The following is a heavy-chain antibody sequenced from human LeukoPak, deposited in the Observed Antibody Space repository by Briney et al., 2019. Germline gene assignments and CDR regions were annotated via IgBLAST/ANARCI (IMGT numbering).Heavy chain of an antibody. J-gene: IGHJ4*02. CDR3: ARQRTGLDS. CDR2: VYPGDSGT. Sequence: GALKISCKGSGYNFSNYWIGWGRQMAGKGLEWMGIVYPGDSGTRYSPSFQGHVTFSADKSISTAYLQWSSLKASDTVMYYCARQRTGLDSWGPGTLVTVSS. V-gene: IGHV5-51*01. CDR1: GYNFSNYW. D-gene: IGHD3/OR15-3a*01.